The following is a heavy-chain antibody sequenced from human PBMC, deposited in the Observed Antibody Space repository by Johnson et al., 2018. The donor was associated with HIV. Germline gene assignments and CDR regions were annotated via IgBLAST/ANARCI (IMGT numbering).Heavy chain of an antibody. J-gene: IGHJ3*02. Sequence: VQLVESGGGLVKPGGSLRLSCAASGFTFSNFVMHWVRQAPGTGLEWVSGISWTSGSIGYADSVKGRFTISRDSSKNTLYLQMNSLRAEDTAVYYCARAYSSGWLGAFDIWGQGTMVTVSS. D-gene: IGHD6-19*01. CDR3: ARAYSSGWLGAFDI. CDR1: GFTFSNFV. CDR2: ISWTSGSI. V-gene: IGHV3-9*01.